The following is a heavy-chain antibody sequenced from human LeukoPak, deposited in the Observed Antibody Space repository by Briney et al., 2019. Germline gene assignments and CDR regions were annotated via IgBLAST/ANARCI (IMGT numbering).Heavy chain of an antibody. J-gene: IGHJ6*02. CDR3: ATRGLSGYYYGMDV. Sequence: GGSLRLSCAASGFTVSRNYMSWARLAPGKGREWVSIITSAGATHYATSVKGRFTISRDNSKNTVYLQMNSLRAEDTAVYYCATRGLSGYYYGMDVWGQGTTVTVSS. CDR1: GFTVSRNY. D-gene: IGHD3/OR15-3a*01. V-gene: IGHV3-66*01. CDR2: ITSAGAT.